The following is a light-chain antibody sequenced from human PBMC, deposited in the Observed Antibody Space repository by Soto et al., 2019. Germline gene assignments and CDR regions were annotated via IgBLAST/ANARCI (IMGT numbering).Light chain of an antibody. J-gene: IGLJ1*01. CDR1: NSDVGGYNY. Sequence: QSVLTQPASVSGSRGQSITISWTGTNSDVGGYNYVSWYQQHPGKAPELMIYEVSHRPSGVSNRFSGSKSDNTASLTISGLQAEDEADYYCSSYTSISTLYVFGTGTKVTVL. V-gene: IGLV2-14*01. CDR3: SSYTSISTLYV. CDR2: EVS.